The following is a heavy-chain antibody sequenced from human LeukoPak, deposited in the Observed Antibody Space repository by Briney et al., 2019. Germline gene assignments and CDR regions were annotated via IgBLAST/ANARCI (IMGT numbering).Heavy chain of an antibody. CDR2: IIPIFGTA. CDR3: ARGSPGEADSSGYYYDY. Sequence: SVKVSCKASGGTFSSYAISWVRQAPGQGLEWMGGIIPIFGTANYAQKFQGRVTITTDESTSTAYMELSSLGSEDTAVYYCARGSPGEADSSGYYYDYWGQGTLVTVSS. J-gene: IGHJ4*02. CDR1: GGTFSSYA. D-gene: IGHD3-22*01. V-gene: IGHV1-69*05.